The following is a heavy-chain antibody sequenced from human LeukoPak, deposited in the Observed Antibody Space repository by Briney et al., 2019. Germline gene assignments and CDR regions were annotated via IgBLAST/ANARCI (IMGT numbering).Heavy chain of an antibody. V-gene: IGHV3-30*01. CDR3: AREAPLGHFDY. CDR2: ISYDGSNT. Sequence: GGSLRLSCAASGFTFSSYAMHWVRQAPGKGLEWVAVISYDGSNTYYADSVKGRFTISRDNSKNTLYLQMNSLRAEDTAVYYCAREAPLGHFDYWGQGTLVTVSS. J-gene: IGHJ4*02. CDR1: GFTFSSYA.